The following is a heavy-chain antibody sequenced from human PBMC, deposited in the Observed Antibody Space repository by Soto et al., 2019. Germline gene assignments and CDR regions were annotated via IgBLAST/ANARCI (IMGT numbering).Heavy chain of an antibody. Sequence: SETLSLTCTVSGGSISSGGYYWSWIRQPPGKGLEWIGGYSGFTNYNPSLESRATISVDHSKNQFFLTLRSVTAADTAVYYCARDYGDYSFFFDYWGQGALVTVSS. J-gene: IGHJ4*02. D-gene: IGHD4-17*01. CDR2: YSGFT. CDR1: GGSISSGGYY. V-gene: IGHV4-61*08. CDR3: ARDYGDYSFFFDY.